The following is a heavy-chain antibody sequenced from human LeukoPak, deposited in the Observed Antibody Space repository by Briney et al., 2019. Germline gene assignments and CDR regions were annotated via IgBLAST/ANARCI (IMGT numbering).Heavy chain of an antibody. D-gene: IGHD6-19*01. J-gene: IGHJ4*02. CDR2: TYYSGST. CDR1: GGSISSYY. CDR3: ARLDSSGWGYFDY. Sequence: SETLSLTCTVSGGSISSYYWSWIRQPPGKGLEWIGYTYYSGSTNYNPSLKSRVTLSVDTSKNQFSLKLSSVTAADTAVYYCARLDSSGWGYFDYWGQGTLVTVSS. V-gene: IGHV4-59*01.